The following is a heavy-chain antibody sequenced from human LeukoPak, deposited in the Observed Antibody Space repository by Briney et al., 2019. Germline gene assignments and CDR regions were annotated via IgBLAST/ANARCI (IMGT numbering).Heavy chain of an antibody. CDR1: GGSISSSNW. D-gene: IGHD6-19*01. Sequence: PSETLSLTCAVSGGSISSSNWWSWVRQPPGKGLEWIGEIYHSGSTNYNPSLKSRVTISVDKSKNQFSLKLSSVTAADMAVYYCAASSGWYDGYYFDYWGQGTLVTVSS. CDR2: IYHSGST. J-gene: IGHJ4*02. CDR3: AASSGWYDGYYFDY. V-gene: IGHV4-4*02.